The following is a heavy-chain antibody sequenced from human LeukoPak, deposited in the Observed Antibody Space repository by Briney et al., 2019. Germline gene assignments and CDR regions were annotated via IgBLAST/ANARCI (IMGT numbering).Heavy chain of an antibody. D-gene: IGHD2-15*01. CDR1: GFTFSSFN. J-gene: IGHJ4*02. V-gene: IGHV3-48*04. CDR2: ISSGGGGSTT. CDR3: ARFCSGGACYRVFDY. Sequence: GGSLRLSCAASGFTFSSFNMNWVRQAPGKGLEWVSYISSGGGGSTTYYADSVRGRFTISRDNAKNSLYLQMNSLRAEDTAVYYCARFCSGGACYRVFDYWGQGTLVTVSS.